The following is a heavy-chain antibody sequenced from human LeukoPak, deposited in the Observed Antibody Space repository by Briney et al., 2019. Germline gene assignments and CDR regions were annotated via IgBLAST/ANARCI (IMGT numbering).Heavy chain of an antibody. D-gene: IGHD3-22*01. J-gene: IGHJ3*02. V-gene: IGHV1-24*01. CDR3: ARATSAGITMIVAFDI. CDR1: GYTLTELS. Sequence: ASVKVSCKVSGYTLTELSMHWVRQAPGKGLGWMGGFDPEDGETIYAQKFQGRVTMTEDTSTDTAYMELSSLRSEDTAVYYCARATSAGITMIVAFDIWGQGTMVTVSS. CDR2: FDPEDGET.